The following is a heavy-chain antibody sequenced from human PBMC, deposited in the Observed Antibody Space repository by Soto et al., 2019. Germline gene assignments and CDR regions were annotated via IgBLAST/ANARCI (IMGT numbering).Heavy chain of an antibody. D-gene: IGHD1-7*01. CDR3: AYYPRQLELHPRVGNYGMDF. CDR2: ISGSGSST. V-gene: IGHV3-23*01. CDR1: GFTFSSYG. Sequence: GGSLRLSCAASGFTFSSYGMSWVRQAPGKGLEKVSAISGSGSSTYYADYVKGRFTISRDNSKNTLYLQMNSLRAEDTAVYYCAYYPRQLELHPRVGNYGMDFWGQGTTVTVSS. J-gene: IGHJ6*01.